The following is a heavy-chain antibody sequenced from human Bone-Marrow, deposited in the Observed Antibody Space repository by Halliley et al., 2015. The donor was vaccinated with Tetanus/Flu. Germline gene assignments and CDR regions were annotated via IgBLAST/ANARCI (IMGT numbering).Heavy chain of an antibody. D-gene: IGHD2-2*01. V-gene: IGHV3-21*06. CDR3: AKTSQPNPHFDY. Sequence: SLRLSCAASGFSFSSYSMHWVRQAPGKGLEWVASISPTGAFIYYADSIKGRFTISRDNGKNSLYLQMNSLRVEDTAVFYCAKTSQPNPHFDYWGQGTLVTVSS. CDR1: GFSFSSYS. J-gene: IGHJ4*02. CDR2: ISPTGAFI.